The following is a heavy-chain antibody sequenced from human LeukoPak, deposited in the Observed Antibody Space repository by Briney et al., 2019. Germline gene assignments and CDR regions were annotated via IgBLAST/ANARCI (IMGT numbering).Heavy chain of an antibody. CDR1: GYTFTSYA. D-gene: IGHD1-26*01. Sequence: ASVKVSCKASGYTFTSYAMHWVRQAPGQRLEWMGWINAGNGNTKYSQEFQGRVTITRDTSASTAYMELSSLRSEDMAVYYCARDGIFSGSYLFDYWGQGTLVTVSS. J-gene: IGHJ4*02. V-gene: IGHV1-3*03. CDR3: ARDGIFSGSYLFDY. CDR2: INAGNGNT.